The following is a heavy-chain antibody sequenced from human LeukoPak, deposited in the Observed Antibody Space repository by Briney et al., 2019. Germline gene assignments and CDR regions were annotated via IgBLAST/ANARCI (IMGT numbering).Heavy chain of an antibody. J-gene: IGHJ3*02. Sequence: GRSLRLSCAASGFTFDDYAMHWVRQAPGKGLEWVSGISWNSGSIGYADSVKGRFTISRDNAKNSLYLEMNSLRAEDTAFYYCVKEIKVREYSTSGALEIWGQGTMVTVSS. V-gene: IGHV3-9*01. CDR3: VKEIKVREYSTSGALEI. D-gene: IGHD4-11*01. CDR2: ISWNSGSI. CDR1: GFTFDDYA.